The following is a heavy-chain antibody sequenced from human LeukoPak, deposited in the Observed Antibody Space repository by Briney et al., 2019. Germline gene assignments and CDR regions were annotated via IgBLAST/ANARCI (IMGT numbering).Heavy chain of an antibody. J-gene: IGHJ4*02. CDR1: GYPFTKFY. D-gene: IGHD3-10*01. CDR3: ARVRVLSRAFMVRGANFDY. Sequence: ASVKVSCKASGYPFTKFYMHWVRQAPGHGLEWMGLMSPNGDSTLYSQKFQGRVTMTRDTSTSTDYMELSSLRSEDTAVYYCARVRVLSRAFMVRGANFDYWGQGTLVTVSS. V-gene: IGHV1-46*01. CDR2: MSPNGDST.